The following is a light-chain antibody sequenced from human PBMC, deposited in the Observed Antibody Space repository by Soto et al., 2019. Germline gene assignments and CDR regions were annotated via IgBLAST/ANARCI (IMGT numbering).Light chain of an antibody. J-gene: IGLJ2*01. CDR1: SRDVGGYTY. CDR3: CSYAGTYAFV. V-gene: IGLV2-11*01. Sequence: QSALTQPRSVSGSPGQSVTISCTGTSRDVGGYTYVSWYQQHPGKAPKLMIHDVSKRPSGVPDRFSGSKSGSTASLTISGLQADDEADYYCCSYAGTYAFVFGGGTKVTVL. CDR2: DVS.